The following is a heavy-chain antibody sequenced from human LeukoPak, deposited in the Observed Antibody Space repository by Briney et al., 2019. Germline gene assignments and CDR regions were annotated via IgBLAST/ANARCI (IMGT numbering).Heavy chain of an antibody. D-gene: IGHD2-2*01. CDR1: GDSISSSNW. CDR3: AGLVVPAAEYYYGMDV. Sequence: PSETLSLTCAVSGDSISSSNWWSWVRQPPGKGLEWSGEIYHSESTNYNPSLKSRVTISVDKSKNQFSLKLSSVTAADTAVYYCAGLVVPAAEYYYGMDVWGKGTTVTVSS. J-gene: IGHJ6*04. CDR2: IYHSEST. V-gene: IGHV4-4*02.